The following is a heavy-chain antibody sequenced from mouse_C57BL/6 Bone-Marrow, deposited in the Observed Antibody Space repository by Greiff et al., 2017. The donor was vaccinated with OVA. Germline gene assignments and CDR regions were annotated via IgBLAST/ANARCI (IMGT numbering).Heavy chain of an antibody. D-gene: IGHD2-2*01. Sequence: QVQLQPGAELVRPGSSVKLSCKASGYTFTSYWMDWVKQRPGQGLEWIGNIYPSDSETHYNQKFKDKATLTVDKSSSTAYMQLSSLTSEDSAVYYCAKKGLLWLRRGFDYWGQGTTLTVST. J-gene: IGHJ2*01. V-gene: IGHV1-61*01. CDR2: IYPSDSET. CDR1: GYTFTSYW. CDR3: AKKGLLWLRRGFDY.